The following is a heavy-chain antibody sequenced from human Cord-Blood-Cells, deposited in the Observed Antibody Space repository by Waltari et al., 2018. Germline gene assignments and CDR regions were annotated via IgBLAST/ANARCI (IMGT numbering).Heavy chain of an antibody. D-gene: IGHD1-26*01. V-gene: IGHV1-2*02. Sequence: QVQLVQSGAEVKKPGASVKVSCKASGYSFPGYYMHCVRQAPGQGLEWMGWINPNSGGTNYAQKFQGRVTMTRDTSISTAYMELSRLRSDDTAVYYCAREYGGSYYFDYWGQGTLVTVSS. J-gene: IGHJ4*02. CDR2: INPNSGGT. CDR1: GYSFPGYY. CDR3: AREYGGSYYFDY.